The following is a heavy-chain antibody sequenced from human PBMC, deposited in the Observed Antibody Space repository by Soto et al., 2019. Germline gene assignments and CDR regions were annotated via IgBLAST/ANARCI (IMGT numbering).Heavy chain of an antibody. Sequence: EVQLVESGGGLVQPGGSLRLSCAASGFSFSNSWMYWVRQAPGKGLVWVSRINEDGSRTSHADSVRGRFTISRDHAKKSLYLQMNSLRAEDTAVYYCVTGFRWGQGTLVTVSS. V-gene: IGHV3-74*01. CDR1: GFSFSNSW. CDR3: VTGFR. CDR2: INEDGSRT. J-gene: IGHJ4*02.